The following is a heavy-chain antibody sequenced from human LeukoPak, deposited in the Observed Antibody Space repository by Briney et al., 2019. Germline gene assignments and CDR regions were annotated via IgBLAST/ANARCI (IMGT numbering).Heavy chain of an antibody. CDR2: IKSTTDGGTT. CDR3: TRDHRSSSFN. D-gene: IGHD6-6*01. J-gene: IGHJ4*02. Sequence: GGSLRLSCAASGFTFSNAWMSWVRQAPGKGLGWVGRIKSTTDGGTTDYAAAVKGRFTISRDDSKDTLYLQMGSLKTEDTAVYFCTRDHRSSSFNWGQGTLVTVSS. V-gene: IGHV3-15*01. CDR1: GFTFSNAW.